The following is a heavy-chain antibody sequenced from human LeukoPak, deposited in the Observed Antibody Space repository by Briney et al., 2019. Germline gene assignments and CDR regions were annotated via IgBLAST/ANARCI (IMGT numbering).Heavy chain of an antibody. J-gene: IGHJ4*02. Sequence: SGTLSLTCTVSGYSISSGYYWGWIRQPPGKGLEWIGSIYHSGSTYYNPSLKSRVTISVDTSKNQFSLKLSSVTAADTAVYYCARVKSIAAAGTSVFDYWGQGTLVTVSS. CDR3: ARVKSIAAAGTSVFDY. CDR1: GYSISSGYY. CDR2: IYHSGST. D-gene: IGHD6-13*01. V-gene: IGHV4-38-2*02.